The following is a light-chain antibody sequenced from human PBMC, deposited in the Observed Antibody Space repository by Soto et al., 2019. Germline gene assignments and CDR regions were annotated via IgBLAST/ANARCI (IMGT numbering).Light chain of an antibody. J-gene: IGKJ1*01. CDR2: QAS. CDR1: QSXRMW. Sequence: DIQMTQSPSTLSASVGDTXXIXCRASQSXRMWLAWYQHKPGXXXXVLIHQASTLEGDVPSRFSGSGSGTDFTLTISDLQPDDFASYFCQQYKTSPSFGQGTKV. V-gene: IGKV1-5*03. CDR3: QQYKTSPS.